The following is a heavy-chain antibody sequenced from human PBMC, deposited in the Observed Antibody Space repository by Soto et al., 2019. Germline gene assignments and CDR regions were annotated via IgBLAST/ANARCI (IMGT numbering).Heavy chain of an antibody. V-gene: IGHV3-48*02. CDR1: GFTFTSYS. J-gene: IGHJ4*02. Sequence: GGSLRLSCAASGFTFTSYSMNWVRQAPGQGLEWVSYITSQSTIIKYADSVKGRFTVSRDNAKNSLYLQVNSLRDEDTAVYYCATEMCACSDSSWYTGPFDYWGQGTLVTVSS. D-gene: IGHD6-13*01. CDR2: ITSQSTII. CDR3: ATEMCACSDSSWYTGPFDY.